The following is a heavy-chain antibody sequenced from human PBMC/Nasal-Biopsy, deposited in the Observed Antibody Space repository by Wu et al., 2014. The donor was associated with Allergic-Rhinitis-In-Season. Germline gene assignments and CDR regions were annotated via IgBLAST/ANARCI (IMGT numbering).Heavy chain of an antibody. J-gene: IGHJ4*02. CDR1: GGSISTGGYF. CDR2: IYHRGSM. CDR3: ARGYSGYEWYFDS. D-gene: IGHD5-12*01. Sequence: TLSLTCSVSGGSISTGGYFWNWIRQHPGKGLEWIGYIYHRGSMYYNPSLMSRVTISEDTSKNQFSLKLSSVTAADTAVYYCARGYSGYEWYFDSWGQGTLVTVSS. V-gene: IGHV4-31*03.